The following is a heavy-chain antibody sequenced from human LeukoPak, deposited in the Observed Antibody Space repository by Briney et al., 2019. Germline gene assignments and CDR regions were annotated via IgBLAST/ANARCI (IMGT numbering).Heavy chain of an antibody. V-gene: IGHV4-31*03. CDR1: GGSISSGGYY. CDR3: ARDRGGYQMDY. J-gene: IGHJ4*02. CDR2: IYYSGST. D-gene: IGHD2-15*01. Sequence: SETLSLTCTVSGGSISSGGYYWSWIRQHPGEGLEWIGYIYYSGSTYYNPSLKSRVTISVDTSMNQFSLKLTSVTVADTAVYYCARDRGGYQMDYWGQGTLVTVSS.